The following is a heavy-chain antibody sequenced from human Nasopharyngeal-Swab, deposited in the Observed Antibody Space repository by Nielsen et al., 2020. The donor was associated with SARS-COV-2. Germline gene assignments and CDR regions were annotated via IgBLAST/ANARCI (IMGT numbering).Heavy chain of an antibody. Sequence: VRQAPGKGLEWVAVISYDGSNKYYADSVKGRFTISRDNSKNTLYLQMNSLRAEDTAVYYCAKDWDIDYVWGSYRYHPLFDYWGQGTLVTVSS. J-gene: IGHJ4*02. CDR2: ISYDGSNK. D-gene: IGHD3-16*02. V-gene: IGHV3-30*18. CDR3: AKDWDIDYVWGSYRYHPLFDY.